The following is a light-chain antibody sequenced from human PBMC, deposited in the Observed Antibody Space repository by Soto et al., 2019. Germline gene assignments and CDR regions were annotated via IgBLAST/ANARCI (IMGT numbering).Light chain of an antibody. CDR2: SNN. CDR1: SSNIGRNT. Sequence: QSVLTQPPSASGTPGQRVTISCSGSSSNIGRNTVNWYRQLPGTAPKVLIYSNNQRPSGVPDRLSGSKSGTSASLAISGLQSEDEADYYCAAWDDSLNAVVFGGGTKLTVL. CDR3: AAWDDSLNAVV. V-gene: IGLV1-44*01. J-gene: IGLJ2*01.